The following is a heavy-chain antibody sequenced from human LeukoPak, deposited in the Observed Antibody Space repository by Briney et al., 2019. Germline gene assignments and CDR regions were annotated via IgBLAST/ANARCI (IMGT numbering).Heavy chain of an antibody. Sequence: GGSLRLSCAASGFTFSSYGMHWVRQAPGKGLEWVAVISYDGSNKYYADSVKGRFTISRDNSKNTLYLQMNSLRAEDTAVYYCAKPSSPYCSSTSCYYFDYWGQGTLVTVSS. CDR3: AKPSSPYCSSTSCYYFDY. D-gene: IGHD2-2*01. V-gene: IGHV3-30*18. CDR2: ISYDGSNK. CDR1: GFTFSSYG. J-gene: IGHJ4*02.